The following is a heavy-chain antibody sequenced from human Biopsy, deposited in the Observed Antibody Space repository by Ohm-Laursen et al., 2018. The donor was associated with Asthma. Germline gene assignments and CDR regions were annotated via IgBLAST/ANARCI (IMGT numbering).Heavy chain of an antibody. CDR2: ISWNSATI. CDR1: GFTFGDYC. J-gene: IGHJ1*01. D-gene: IGHD3-3*01. Sequence: GSLRLSCSASGFTFGDYCMSWVRQVPGQGLEWVSGISWNSATIGYADSVEGRFTISRDNAKNSVFLHMDSLRPEDTAVYYCARTFHFWSPYHAEHYQLWGQGTLVTVSS. CDR3: ARTFHFWSPYHAEHYQL. V-gene: IGHV3-20*04.